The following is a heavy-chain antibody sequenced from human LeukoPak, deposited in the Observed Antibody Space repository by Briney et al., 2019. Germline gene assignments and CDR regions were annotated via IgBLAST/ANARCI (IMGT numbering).Heavy chain of an antibody. J-gene: IGHJ6*02. V-gene: IGHV1-18*01. Sequence: ASVKVSCKASGYTFTNYGIFWVRQAPGQGLEWMGWISAYSGNTNYAQKLQGRVTMTTETSTSTAYMELESLRSDDTAVYYCARVLAVAGTLHYYYGMDVWGQGTTVTVSS. CDR1: GYTFTNYG. CDR3: ARVLAVAGTLHYYYGMDV. CDR2: ISAYSGNT. D-gene: IGHD6-19*01.